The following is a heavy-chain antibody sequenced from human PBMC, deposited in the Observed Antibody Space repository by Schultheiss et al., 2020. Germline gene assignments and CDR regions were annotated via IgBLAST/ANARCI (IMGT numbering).Heavy chain of an antibody. CDR3: ARYPYSRETYYYYGMDV. D-gene: IGHD6-13*01. CDR2: ISSSSSTI. V-gene: IGHV3-48*01. J-gene: IGHJ6*02. CDR1: GFTFSSYS. Sequence: GESLKISCAASGFTFSSYSMNWVRQAPGKGLEWVSYISSSSSTIYYADSVKGRFTISRDNAKNSLYLQMNSLRAEDTAVYYCARYPYSRETYYYYGMDVWGQGTTVTVSS.